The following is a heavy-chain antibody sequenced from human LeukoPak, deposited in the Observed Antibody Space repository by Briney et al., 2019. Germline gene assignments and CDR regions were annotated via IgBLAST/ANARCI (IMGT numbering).Heavy chain of an antibody. CDR1: GGSISSGGYS. J-gene: IGHJ4*02. CDR2: IYHSGST. Sequence: PSETLSLTCAVSGGSISSGGYSWSWIRQPPGKGLEWIGYIYHSGSTNYNPSLKSRVTISVDTSKNQFSLKLSSVTAADTAVYYCARGRRVTMVRGVTRFPHFDYWGQGTLVTVSS. CDR3: ARGRRVTMVRGVTRFPHFDY. D-gene: IGHD3-10*01. V-gene: IGHV4-30-2*01.